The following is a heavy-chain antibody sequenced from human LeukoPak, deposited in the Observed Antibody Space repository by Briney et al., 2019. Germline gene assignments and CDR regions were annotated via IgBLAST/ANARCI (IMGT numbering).Heavy chain of an antibody. CDR3: ARAFYDSSGYLPPFDY. CDR2: ISSSSSYI. V-gene: IGHV3-21*01. D-gene: IGHD3-22*01. Sequence: GRSLRLSCAASGFTFSSYSMNWVRQAPGKGLEWVSSISSSSSYIYYADSVKGRFTISRDNAKNSLYLQMNSLRAEDTAVYYCARAFYDSSGYLPPFDYWGQGTLVTVSS. J-gene: IGHJ4*02. CDR1: GFTFSSYS.